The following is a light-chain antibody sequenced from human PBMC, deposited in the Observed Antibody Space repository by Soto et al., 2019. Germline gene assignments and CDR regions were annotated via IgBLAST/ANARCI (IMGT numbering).Light chain of an antibody. J-gene: IGKJ4*01. CDR1: RGITSW. Sequence: KLPQSPSSVSDSVGAGVPITCRASRGITSWLPWYQKKPGKAPKLLIYAASSLQSGVPSRFSGSGSGTDFTLTISSLQPEDFATYYCQQANSFPLTFGGGTKVEIK. V-gene: IGKV1-12*01. CDR2: AAS. CDR3: QQANSFPLT.